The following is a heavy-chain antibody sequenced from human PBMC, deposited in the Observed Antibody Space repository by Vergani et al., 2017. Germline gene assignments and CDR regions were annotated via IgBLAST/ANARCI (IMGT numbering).Heavy chain of an antibody. CDR2: IYYSGST. CDR1: GGSISSYY. D-gene: IGHD6-13*01. Sequence: QVQLQESGPGLVKPSETLSLTCTVSGGSISSYYWSWIRQPPGKGLEWIGYIYYSGSTNYNPSLKSRVTISVDTSKNQFSLKLSSVTAADTAVYYCARGQEAAAGFDYWGQGTLVTVSS. CDR3: ARGQEAAAGFDY. V-gene: IGHV4-59*01. J-gene: IGHJ4*02.